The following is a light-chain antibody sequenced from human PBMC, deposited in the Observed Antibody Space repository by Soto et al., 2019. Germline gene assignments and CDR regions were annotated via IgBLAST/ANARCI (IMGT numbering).Light chain of an antibody. V-gene: IGKV2-30*01. J-gene: IGKJ2*01. CDR2: QVS. CDR3: MQVTHWPPGYT. CDR1: QSLVYHDGITY. Sequence: VVMTQSPLSLPVTLGQPASISCRSSQSLVYHDGITYLTWFQQMPGQSPRRLIYQVSKRDSGVPERFSGSGSGTAFTLRISRVEAEDVAIYYCMQVTHWPPGYTFGQGTILEIK.